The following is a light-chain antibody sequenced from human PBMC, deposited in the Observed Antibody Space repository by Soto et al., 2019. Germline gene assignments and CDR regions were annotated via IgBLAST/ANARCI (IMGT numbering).Light chain of an antibody. Sequence: QSVLTQPPSVSGAPGQRVTISCTGSSSNIGAGYDVHWYQQLPGTAPKLLIYRNSNRPSGVPDRFSGSKSGTSGSLAITGLHAEDEADYYCQSYDSSLSGSVFGGGTKVTVL. CDR3: QSYDSSLSGSV. J-gene: IGLJ2*01. V-gene: IGLV1-40*01. CDR1: SSNIGAGYD. CDR2: RNS.